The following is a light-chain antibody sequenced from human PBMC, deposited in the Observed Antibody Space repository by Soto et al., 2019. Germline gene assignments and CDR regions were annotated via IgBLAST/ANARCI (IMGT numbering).Light chain of an antibody. CDR2: DAS. Sequence: DIQMTQSPSAMSSSVGDKVTITCRASQGISNHLVWFQQKPGQVPRRLIYDASILPTGVSSRFSGSGSGTDFTLTISSLQPEDFATYYCLHHHSFPITFGQGTRLEIK. V-gene: IGKV1-17*03. CDR3: LHHHSFPIT. CDR1: QGISNH. J-gene: IGKJ5*01.